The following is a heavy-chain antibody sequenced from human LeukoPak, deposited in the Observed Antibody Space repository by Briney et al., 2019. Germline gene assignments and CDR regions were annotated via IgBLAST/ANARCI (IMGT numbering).Heavy chain of an antibody. CDR1: GGSISSYY. V-gene: IGHV4-59*12. D-gene: IGHD3-9*01. CDR2: IYYSGST. Sequence: PSETLSLTCTVSGGSISSYYWSWIRQPPGKGLEWIGYIYYSGSTYYNPSLKSRVTISVDTSKNQFSLKLSSVTAADTAVYYCARVRSYDILTGYYNVLTRPYYFDYWGQGTLVTVSS. J-gene: IGHJ4*02. CDR3: ARVRSYDILTGYYNVLTRPYYFDY.